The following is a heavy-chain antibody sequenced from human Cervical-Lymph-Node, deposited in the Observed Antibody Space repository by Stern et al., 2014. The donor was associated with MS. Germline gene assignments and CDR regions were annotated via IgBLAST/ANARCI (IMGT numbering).Heavy chain of an antibody. CDR1: GYSFTSYW. Sequence: EVQLVESGAEVKKPGESLKISCKGSGYSFTSYWIGWVRQMPGKGREWMGIIYPGDSDTRYSPSFQGQVTISADKSISTAYLQWSSLKASDTAMYYCARRRMTTVTPDAFDIWGQGTMVTVSS. J-gene: IGHJ3*02. V-gene: IGHV5-51*01. CDR3: ARRRMTTVTPDAFDI. D-gene: IGHD4-17*01. CDR2: IYPGDSDT.